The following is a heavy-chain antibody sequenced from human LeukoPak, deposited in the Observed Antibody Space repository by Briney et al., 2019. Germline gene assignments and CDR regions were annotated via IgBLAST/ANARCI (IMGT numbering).Heavy chain of an antibody. CDR1: GFTFSSYA. CDR3: ARTHIDIVVVPAAIDYYYGMDV. J-gene: IGHJ6*02. Sequence: GGSLRLSCAASGFTFSSYAMHWVRQAPGKGLEWVAVISYDGSNKYYADSVKGRFTISRDNSKNTLYLQMNSLRAEDTAVYYCARTHIDIVVVPAAIDYYYGMDVWGQGTTVTVSS. D-gene: IGHD2-2*02. CDR2: ISYDGSNK. V-gene: IGHV3-30-3*01.